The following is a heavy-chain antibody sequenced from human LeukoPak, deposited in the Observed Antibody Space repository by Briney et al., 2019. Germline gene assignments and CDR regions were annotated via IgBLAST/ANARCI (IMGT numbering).Heavy chain of an antibody. V-gene: IGHV1-46*01. D-gene: IGHD6-13*01. CDR2: INPSGGST. J-gene: IGHJ4*02. Sequence: GASVKVSCKASGYTFTSYYMHWVRQAPGQGLEWMGIINPSGGSTSYAQKFQGRVTITRDTSASTAYMELSSLRSEDTAVYYCAIEQQLVLFDYWGQGTLVTVSS. CDR1: GYTFTSYY. CDR3: AIEQQLVLFDY.